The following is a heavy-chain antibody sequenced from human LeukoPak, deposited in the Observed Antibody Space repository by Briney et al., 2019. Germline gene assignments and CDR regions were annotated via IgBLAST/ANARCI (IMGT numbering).Heavy chain of an antibody. D-gene: IGHD3-9*01. CDR1: GFTFSSYA. Sequence: GSLRLSCAASGFTFSSYAMHWVRQAPGKGLEYVSAISSNGDSTYYANSVKGRFTISRDNSKNTLYLQMGSLRAEDMAVYYCARGGGYDILTGYPGFDYWGQGTLVTVSS. CDR2: ISSNGDST. J-gene: IGHJ4*02. V-gene: IGHV3-64*01. CDR3: ARGGGYDILTGYPGFDY.